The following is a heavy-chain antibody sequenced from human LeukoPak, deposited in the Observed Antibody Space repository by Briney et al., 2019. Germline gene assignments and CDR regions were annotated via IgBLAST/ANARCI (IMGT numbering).Heavy chain of an antibody. J-gene: IGHJ4*02. CDR1: GFTFSSFY. D-gene: IGHD2-21*01. Sequence: GGSLRLSCAASGFTFSSFYMHWVRPAPGKGLVWVSRINGDGTIINYADSVKGRFTISRDNAQNSLYLQMHSLRAEDTAVYYCARDPDILLGVNFDYWGQGALVIVSS. CDR3: ARDPDILLGVNFDY. CDR2: INGDGTII. V-gene: IGHV3-74*01.